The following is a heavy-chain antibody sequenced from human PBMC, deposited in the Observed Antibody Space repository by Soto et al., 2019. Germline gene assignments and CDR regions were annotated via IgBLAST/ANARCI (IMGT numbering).Heavy chain of an antibody. CDR3: ARETYYDFWSGYPAVGGMDV. J-gene: IGHJ6*02. V-gene: IGHV3-30-3*01. CDR2: ISYDGSNK. CDR1: GFTFSSYA. D-gene: IGHD3-3*01. Sequence: GGSLRLSCAASGFTFSSYAMHWVRQAPGKGLEWVAVISYDGSNKYYADSVKGRFTISRDNSKNTLYLQMNSLRAEDTAVYYCARETYYDFWSGYPAVGGMDVWGQGTTVTVSS.